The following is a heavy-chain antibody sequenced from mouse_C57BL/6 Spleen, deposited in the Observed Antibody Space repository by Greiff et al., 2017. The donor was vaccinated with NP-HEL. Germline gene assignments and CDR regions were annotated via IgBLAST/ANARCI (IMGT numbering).Heavy chain of an antibody. D-gene: IGHD1-1*01. CDR3: AREGNYYGSSRFAY. CDR2: IYPGSGST. V-gene: IGHV1-55*01. Sequence: HVQLQQPGAELVKPGASVKMSCKASGYTFTSYWITWVKQRPGQGLEWIGDIYPGSGSTNYNEKFKSKATLTVDTSSSTAYMQLSSLTSEDSAVYYCAREGNYYGSSRFAYWGQGTLVTVSA. J-gene: IGHJ3*01. CDR1: GYTFTSYW.